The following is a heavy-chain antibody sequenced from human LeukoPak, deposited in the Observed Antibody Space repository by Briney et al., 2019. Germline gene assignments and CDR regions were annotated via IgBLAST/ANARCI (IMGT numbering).Heavy chain of an antibody. D-gene: IGHD2-15*01. CDR1: GFTFSSYA. J-gene: IGHJ4*02. V-gene: IGHV3-21*01. CDR2: ISSSSSYI. CDR3: ARDMDDIVVVVAATSAFDY. Sequence: PGGSLRLSCAASGFTFSSYAMSWVRQAPGKGLEWVSSISSSSSYIYYADSVKGRFTISRDNAKNSLYLQMNSLRAEDTAVYYCARDMDDIVVVVAATSAFDYWGQGTLVTVSS.